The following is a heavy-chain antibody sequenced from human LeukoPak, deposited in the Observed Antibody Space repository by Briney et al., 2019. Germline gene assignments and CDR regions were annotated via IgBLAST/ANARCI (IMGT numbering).Heavy chain of an antibody. V-gene: IGHV3-30*02. Sequence: GGSLRLSCAASRFTFSNFDMLWVRQAPGKGLEWVTFIRFDGSNEYYADSVRGRFTISRDNSKNTLYLQMSSLRPEDTAVYYCARQIGVSIDYWGQGTLVTVSS. D-gene: IGHD5/OR15-5a*01. CDR2: IRFDGSNE. CDR1: RFTFSNFD. CDR3: ARQIGVSIDY. J-gene: IGHJ4*02.